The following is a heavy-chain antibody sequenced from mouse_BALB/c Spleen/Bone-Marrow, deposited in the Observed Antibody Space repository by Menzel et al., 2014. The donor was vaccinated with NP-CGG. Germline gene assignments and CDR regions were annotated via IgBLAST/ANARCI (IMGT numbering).Heavy chain of an antibody. Sequence: DVQLQESGPDLVKPSQPVSLTCTVTAYSITSGYGWHWIRQFPGNRLEWMGYIHYSGNTDYNPSLKSRISITRDTSKNQFFLQLNSLTTEDTATYYCTRETAIVADFDYWGQGTTLTVSS. V-gene: IGHV3-1*02. J-gene: IGHJ2*01. CDR3: TRETAIVADFDY. CDR1: AYSITSGYG. CDR2: IHYSGNT. D-gene: IGHD1-1*01.